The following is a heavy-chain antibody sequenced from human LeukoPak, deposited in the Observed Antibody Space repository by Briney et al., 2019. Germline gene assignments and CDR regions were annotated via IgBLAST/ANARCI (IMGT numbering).Heavy chain of an antibody. V-gene: IGHV3-23*01. CDR3: ARYSSSWNDY. J-gene: IGHJ4*02. Sequence: GGSLRLSCAASGFTLSTYTMSWVRQAPGQGLEWVSAIGGSGATTYYGDSVKGRFTISRDNSKNTVYLQMNSLRAEDTAVYYCARYSSSWNDYWGQGTLVTVSS. CDR2: IGGSGATT. CDR1: GFTLSTYT. D-gene: IGHD6-13*01.